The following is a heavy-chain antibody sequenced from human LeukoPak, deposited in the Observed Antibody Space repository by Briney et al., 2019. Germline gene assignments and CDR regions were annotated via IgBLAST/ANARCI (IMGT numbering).Heavy chain of an antibody. J-gene: IGHJ4*02. CDR2: ISGSGGST. D-gene: IGHD5-12*01. V-gene: IGHV3-23*01. CDR3: AKIAYEDNYYFDY. Sequence: GGSLRLSCAASGFTFSSYAMSWAGRAQGKGWGWVSAISGSGGSTYYADSVKGRFTISRDNSKNTLYLQMNSLRAEDTAVYYCAKIAYEDNYYFDYWGQGTLVTVSS. CDR1: GFTFSSYA.